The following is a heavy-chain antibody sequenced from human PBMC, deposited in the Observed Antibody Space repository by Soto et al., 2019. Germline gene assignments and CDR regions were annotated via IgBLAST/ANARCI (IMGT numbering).Heavy chain of an antibody. CDR1: GYTFTSYG. J-gene: IGHJ4*02. D-gene: IGHD6-19*01. CDR2: ISTYNGNT. V-gene: IGHV1-18*01. Sequence: ASVNVSCKASGYTFTSYGISWVRQAPGQGLEWMGWISTYNGNTNYAQKLQGRVTMTTDTSTSTAYMELRSLRSDDTAVYYCARDRLPSQGQWLAAFDYWGQGTLVTVSS. CDR3: ARDRLPSQGQWLAAFDY.